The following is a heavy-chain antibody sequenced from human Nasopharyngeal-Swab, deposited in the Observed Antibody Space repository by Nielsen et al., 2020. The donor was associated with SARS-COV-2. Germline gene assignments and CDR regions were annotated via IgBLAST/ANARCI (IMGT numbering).Heavy chain of an antibody. Sequence: GSLRLSCAASAFTFSSYSMNWVRQAPGKGLEWVSYISSSSSTINYADSVKGRFTISRDNAKNSLYLQMISLRDEDTAVYYCARQRGYSGYDVFDSWGQGTLVTVSS. CDR2: ISSSSSTI. CDR3: ARQRGYSGYDVFDS. J-gene: IGHJ4*02. V-gene: IGHV3-48*02. CDR1: AFTFSSYS. D-gene: IGHD5-12*01.